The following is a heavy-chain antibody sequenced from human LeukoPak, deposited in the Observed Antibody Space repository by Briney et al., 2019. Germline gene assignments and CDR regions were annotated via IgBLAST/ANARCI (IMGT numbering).Heavy chain of an antibody. Sequence: PGGSLRLSCAASGFTFSSYAMTWVRQAPGKGLEWVSSISNTTYYTDSVKGRFTISRDNSKNTMYLQMNSLRADDTAVYYCARVSNQIVVAGGYWGQGTLVTVSS. J-gene: IGHJ4*02. CDR2: ISNTT. CDR1: GFTFSSYA. D-gene: IGHD3-22*01. CDR3: ARVSNQIVVAGGY. V-gene: IGHV3-23*01.